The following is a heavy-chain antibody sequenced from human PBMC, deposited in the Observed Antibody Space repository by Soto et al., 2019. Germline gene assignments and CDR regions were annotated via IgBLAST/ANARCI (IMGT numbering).Heavy chain of an antibody. CDR2: VYYSGTT. CDR1: GGSISSYF. J-gene: IGHJ5*02. CDR3: ASYYGSGSYYNWFDP. D-gene: IGHD3-10*01. V-gene: IGHV4-59*12. Sequence: SETLSLTCSVSGGSISSYFWSWIRQPPGKGLEWIGYVYYSGTTNYNPSLKSRVTISVDTSKNQFSLKLSSVTAADTAVYYCASYYGSGSYYNWFDPWGQGTLVTV.